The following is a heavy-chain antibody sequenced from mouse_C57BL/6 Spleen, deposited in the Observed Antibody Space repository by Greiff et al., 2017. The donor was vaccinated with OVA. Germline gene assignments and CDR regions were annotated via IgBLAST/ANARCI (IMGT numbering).Heavy chain of an antibody. CDR3: ARGSCYGNYMFYFDY. V-gene: IGHV1-69*01. CDR2: IDPSDSYT. Sequence: QVQLKQPGAELVMPGASVKLSCKASGYTFTSYWMHWVKQRPGQGLEWIGEIDPSDSYTNYTQKFKGKSTLTVDKSSSTAYMQLSSLTSEDTAVYYCARGSCYGNYMFYFDYWGQGTTLTVSS. J-gene: IGHJ2*01. CDR1: GYTFTSYW. D-gene: IGHD2-10*01.